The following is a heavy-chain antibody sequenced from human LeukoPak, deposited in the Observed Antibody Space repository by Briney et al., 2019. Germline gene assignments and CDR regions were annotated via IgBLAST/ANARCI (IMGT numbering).Heavy chain of an antibody. CDR3: AREPRSPPNDAFDI. CDR2: INSRSSSI. Sequence: GGSLRLSCAASGFTFSSYSMNWVRQAPGKGLEWVSYINSRSSSILFADSVKGRFTISRDNAKSLLYLQMNSLRAEDTAVYYCAREPRSPPNDAFDIWGQGTMVTVSS. CDR1: GFTFSSYS. J-gene: IGHJ3*02. V-gene: IGHV3-48*01. D-gene: IGHD1-14*01.